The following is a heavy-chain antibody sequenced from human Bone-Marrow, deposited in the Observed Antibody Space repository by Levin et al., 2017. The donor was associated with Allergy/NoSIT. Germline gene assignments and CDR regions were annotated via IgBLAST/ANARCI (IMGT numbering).Heavy chain of an antibody. CDR2: IYPGDSDT. J-gene: IGHJ3*02. Sequence: GESLKISCKGSGYSFTSYWIGWVRQMPGKGLEWMGIIYPGDSDTRYSPSFQGQVTISADKSISTAYLQWSSLKASDTAMYYCARAGLGYCSSTSCPTGNDAFDIWGQGTMVTVSS. D-gene: IGHD2-2*01. V-gene: IGHV5-51*01. CDR1: GYSFTSYW. CDR3: ARAGLGYCSSTSCPTGNDAFDI.